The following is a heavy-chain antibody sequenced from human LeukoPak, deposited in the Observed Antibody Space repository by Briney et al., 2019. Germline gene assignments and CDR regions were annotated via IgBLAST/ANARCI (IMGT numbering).Heavy chain of an antibody. J-gene: IGHJ4*02. CDR1: GFTFTSSA. D-gene: IGHD2-2*01. V-gene: IGHV1-58*01. CDR3: AASPGSVVVVPAALDY. CDR2: IVVGSGNT. Sequence: GTSVKVSCKASGFTFTSSAVQWVRQARGQRLEWIGWIVVGSGNTNYAQKFQERVTITRDMSTSTAYMELSSLRSEDTAVYYCAASPGSVVVVPAALDYWGQGTLVTVSS.